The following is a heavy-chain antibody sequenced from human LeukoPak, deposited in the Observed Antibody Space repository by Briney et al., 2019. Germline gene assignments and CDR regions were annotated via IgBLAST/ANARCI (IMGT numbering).Heavy chain of an antibody. CDR3: ARHKNSGGLLMYNFDP. CDR2: IYYRGDT. CDR1: GASMNNYY. Sequence: TSETLSLTCTVSGASMNNYYWSWIRQSPGKGLEWIANIYYRGDTTYNPSLRSRVTISVDTSKNHFSLNLSSVTAADTAVYYCARHKNSGGLLMYNFDPWGQGTLVTVSS. J-gene: IGHJ5*02. D-gene: IGHD1-20*01. V-gene: IGHV4-59*08.